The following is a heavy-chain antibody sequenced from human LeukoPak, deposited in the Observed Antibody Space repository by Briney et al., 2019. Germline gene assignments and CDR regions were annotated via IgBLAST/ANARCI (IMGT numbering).Heavy chain of an antibody. J-gene: IGHJ4*02. CDR3: ARDYYGSGSYQIDY. V-gene: IGHV4-4*07. D-gene: IGHD3-10*01. Sequence: SETLSLTCTVSGGSISSYCWSWIRQPAGKGLEWIGRIYTSGSTNYNPSLKSRVTMSVDTSKNQFSLKLSSVTAADTAVYYCARDYYGSGSYQIDYWGQGTLVTVSS. CDR2: IYTSGST. CDR1: GGSISSYC.